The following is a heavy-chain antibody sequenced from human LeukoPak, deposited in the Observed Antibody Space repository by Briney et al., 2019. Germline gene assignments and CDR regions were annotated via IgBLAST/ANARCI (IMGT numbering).Heavy chain of an antibody. V-gene: IGHV1-2*02. J-gene: IGHJ4*02. D-gene: IGHD6-19*01. CDR2: INPNSGGT. Sequence: ASVKVSCKASGYTFTGYYMHWVRQAPGQGLEWMGWINPNSGGTNYAQKFQGRVTMTRDTSISTAYMELSRLRSDDTAVYYCARDTYPSRGSSGWPQGYWGQGTLVTVSS. CDR1: GYTFTGYY. CDR3: ARDTYPSRGSSGWPQGY.